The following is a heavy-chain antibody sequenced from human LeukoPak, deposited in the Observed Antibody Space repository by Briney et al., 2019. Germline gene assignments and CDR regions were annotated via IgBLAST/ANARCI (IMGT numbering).Heavy chain of an antibody. CDR3: ASDSSGWYYFDY. V-gene: IGHV3-21*01. J-gene: IGHJ4*02. CDR2: ISSSSSYI. Sequence: GGSLRLSCAASGFTFSSYSMNWVRQAPGKGLEWVSSISSSSSYIYYADSVKGRFTISRDNAKNSLYLQMNSLRAEDTAVYYRASDSSGWYYFDYWGQGTLVTVSS. CDR1: GFTFSSYS. D-gene: IGHD6-19*01.